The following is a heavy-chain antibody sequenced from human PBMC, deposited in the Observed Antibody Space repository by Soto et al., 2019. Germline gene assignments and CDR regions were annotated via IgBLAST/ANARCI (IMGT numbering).Heavy chain of an antibody. CDR2: ISPYNGNK. CDR3: TRGRNWNYSWFDP. CDR1: GYTFTDYG. V-gene: IGHV1-18*04. J-gene: IGHJ5*02. Sequence: ASVKVSFKTSGYTFTDYGISWLRQAPGQGPEWMGWISPYNGNKKYAERVQDRVTMTTDTSTNTAFMELRSLRSDDTAVYYCTRGRNWNYSWFDPWGQGTLVTVSS. D-gene: IGHD1-7*01.